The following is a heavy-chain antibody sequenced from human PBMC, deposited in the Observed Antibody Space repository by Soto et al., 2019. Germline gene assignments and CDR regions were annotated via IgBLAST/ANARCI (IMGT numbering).Heavy chain of an antibody. CDR3: AIINSGPHRYDAFEM. J-gene: IGHJ3*02. V-gene: IGHV1-3*01. CDR2: VNGANGVT. D-gene: IGHD1-26*01. Sequence: QVQLVQSGAEVKPPGASVKVSCRTSGYTFNADALHWVRQAPGQGLEWMGWVNGANGVTKFSQNFQGRVTITRVTFATTAYMDLSILRYEDTSVYFCAIINSGPHRYDAFEMWGQGTTVTVAS. CDR1: GYTFNADA.